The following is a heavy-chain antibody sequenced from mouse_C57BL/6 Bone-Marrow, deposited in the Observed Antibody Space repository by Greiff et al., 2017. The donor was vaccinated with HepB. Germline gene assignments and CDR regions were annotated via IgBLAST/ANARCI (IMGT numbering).Heavy chain of an antibody. Sequence: EVQLVESGGGLVKPGGSLKLSCAASGFTFSDYGMHWVRQAPEKGLEWVAYISSGSSTIYYADTVKGRFTISRDNAKNTLFLQMTSLWSEDSAMYYCARGYDHHYYAMDYWGQGTSVTVSS. J-gene: IGHJ4*01. D-gene: IGHD2-3*01. CDR1: GFTFSDYG. CDR2: ISSGSSTI. CDR3: ARGYDHHYYAMDY. V-gene: IGHV5-17*01.